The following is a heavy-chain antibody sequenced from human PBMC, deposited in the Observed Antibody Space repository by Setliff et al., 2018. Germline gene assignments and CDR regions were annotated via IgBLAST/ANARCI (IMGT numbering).Heavy chain of an antibody. V-gene: IGHV4-4*08. CDR1: GGSFSGYY. J-gene: IGHJ4*02. D-gene: IGHD2-2*01. Sequence: SETLSLTCAVYGGSFSGYYWSWIRQPPGKGLEWIGHIYTSGSTNYNPSLKSRVTISVDTSKNQFSLKLSSVTAADTAVYYCATNPYQLLNFDYWGQGTLVTVSS. CDR2: IYTSGST. CDR3: ATNPYQLLNFDY.